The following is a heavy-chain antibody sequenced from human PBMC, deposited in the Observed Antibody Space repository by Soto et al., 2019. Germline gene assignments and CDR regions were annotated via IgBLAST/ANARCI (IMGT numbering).Heavy chain of an antibody. D-gene: IGHD6-19*01. J-gene: IGHJ3*02. Sequence: GESLKISCKGSGYIFTSYWIGWVRQMPGKGLEWMGIIYPGDSDTRYSPSFQGQVTISADKSISTAYLQWSSLKASDTAMYYCARRRYSSGWYNDAFDIWGQGTMVTVSS. CDR1: GYIFTSYW. CDR3: ARRRYSSGWYNDAFDI. CDR2: IYPGDSDT. V-gene: IGHV5-51*01.